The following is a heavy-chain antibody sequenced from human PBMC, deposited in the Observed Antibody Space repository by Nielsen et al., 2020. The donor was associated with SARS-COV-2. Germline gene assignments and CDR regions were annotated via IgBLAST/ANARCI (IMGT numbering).Heavy chain of an antibody. Sequence: GESLKISCVGFGFTFSSYGIHWVRQAPGKGLEWVSYINSGGSLIYYTDSVKGRFTISRDNARNSLYLQMNSLRAEDTAVYYCARESDDAFDVWGHGTMVTVSS. CDR1: GFTFSSYG. V-gene: IGHV3-48*03. CDR2: INSGGSLI. J-gene: IGHJ3*01. D-gene: IGHD3-3*01. CDR3: ARESDDAFDV.